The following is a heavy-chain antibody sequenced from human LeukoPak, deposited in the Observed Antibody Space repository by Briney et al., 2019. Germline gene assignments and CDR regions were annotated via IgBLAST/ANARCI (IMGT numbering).Heavy chain of an antibody. CDR3: ATIPLGGNSPSDY. CDR2: FDPEDGET. D-gene: IGHD4-23*01. CDR1: GYTLTELS. Sequence: ASVKVSCKVSGYTLTELSMHWVRQAPGKGLEWMGSFDPEDGETIYAQKFQGRVTMTEDTSTDTAYMELSSLRSEDTAVYYCATIPLGGNSPSDYWGQGTLVTVSS. J-gene: IGHJ4*02. V-gene: IGHV1-24*01.